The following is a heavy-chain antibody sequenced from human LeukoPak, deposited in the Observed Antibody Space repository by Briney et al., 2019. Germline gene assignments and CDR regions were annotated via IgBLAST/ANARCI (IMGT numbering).Heavy chain of an antibody. Sequence: GASVKVSCKASGYTFTGYYMHWVRQAPGQGLEWMGWINPNSGGTNYAQKLQGRVTMTTDTSTSTAYMELRSLRSDDTAVYYCARDLTFEYSSSTLNYYYYYMDVWGKGTTVTVSS. J-gene: IGHJ6*03. CDR2: INPNSGGT. CDR3: ARDLTFEYSSSTLNYYYYYMDV. V-gene: IGHV1-2*02. D-gene: IGHD6-6*01. CDR1: GYTFTGYY.